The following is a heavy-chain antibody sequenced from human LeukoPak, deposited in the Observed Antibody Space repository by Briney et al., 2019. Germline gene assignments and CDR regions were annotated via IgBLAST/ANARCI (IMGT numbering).Heavy chain of an antibody. CDR1: GYTFTGYY. J-gene: IGHJ4*02. CDR2: INPNSGGT. V-gene: IGHV1-2*02. Sequence: ASVKVSCKASGYTFTGYYMHWVRQAPGQGLEWMGWINPNSGGTNYAQKFQGRVTMTRDTSISTAYMELSRLRSDDTAVYYCARHGRSYNYGDYFDYWGQGTLVTVSS. D-gene: IGHD4-17*01. CDR3: ARHGRSYNYGDYFDY.